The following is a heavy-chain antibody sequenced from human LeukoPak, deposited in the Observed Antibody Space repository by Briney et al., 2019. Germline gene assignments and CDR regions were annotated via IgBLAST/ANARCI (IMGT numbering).Heavy chain of an antibody. CDR3: ARVPMYQLPGVQWLGEYYFDY. CDR2: ISSSSSYI. J-gene: IGHJ4*02. Sequence: PGGSLRLSCAASGFTFSSYSMNWVRQAPGKGLEWVSSISSSSSYIYYADSVKGRFTISRDNAKNSLYLQMNSLRAEDTAVYYCARVPMYQLPGVQWLGEYYFDYWGQGTLVTVSS. V-gene: IGHV3-21*01. D-gene: IGHD2-2*01. CDR1: GFTFSSYS.